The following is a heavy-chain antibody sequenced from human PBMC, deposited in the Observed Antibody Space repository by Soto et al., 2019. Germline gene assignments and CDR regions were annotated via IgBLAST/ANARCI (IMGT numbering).Heavy chain of an antibody. CDR3: ARRLEGTTVTNWFDP. CDR2: LTPVFGTA. CDR1: ADTFNSYS. Sequence: QVQLVQSGAEVKKPGSSVKVSCKASADTFNSYSLSWLRQAPGQRLEWMGGLTPVFGTADYAQFFEDRLTITADDSTSTGYTELGSLTSDDTAVYYCARRLEGTTVTNWFDPRGQGALVAVSA. V-gene: IGHV1-69*01. D-gene: IGHD4-17*01. J-gene: IGHJ5*02.